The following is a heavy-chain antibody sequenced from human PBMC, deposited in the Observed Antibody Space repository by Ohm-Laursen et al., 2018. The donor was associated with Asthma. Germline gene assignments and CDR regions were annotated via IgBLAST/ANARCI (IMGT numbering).Heavy chain of an antibody. V-gene: IGHV1-3*01. CDR3: ARGSVLRFLEWLPDFDY. D-gene: IGHD3-3*01. J-gene: IGHJ4*02. Sequence: KFQGRVTITRDTSASTAYMELSSLRSEDTAVYYCARGSVLRFLEWLPDFDYWGQGTLVTVSS.